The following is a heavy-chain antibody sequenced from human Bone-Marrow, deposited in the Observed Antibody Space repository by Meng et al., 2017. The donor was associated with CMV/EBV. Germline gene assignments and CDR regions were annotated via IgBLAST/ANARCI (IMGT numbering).Heavy chain of an antibody. V-gene: IGHV1-2*02. D-gene: IGHD1-26*01. CDR2: INPNSGGT. CDR3: ARRSIVGATINY. J-gene: IGHJ4*02. Sequence: ASVKVSCKASGYTFTGYYMHWVRQAPGQGLEWMGWINPNSGGTNYAQKFQGRVTMTRDTSISTAYMELSRLRSDDTAVYYCARRSIVGATINYWGQGTLATVSS. CDR1: GYTFTGYY.